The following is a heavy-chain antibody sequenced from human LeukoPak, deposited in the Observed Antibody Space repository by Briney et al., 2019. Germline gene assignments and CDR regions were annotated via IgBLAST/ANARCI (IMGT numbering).Heavy chain of an antibody. CDR1: GFTFSSYA. J-gene: IGHJ4*02. CDR2: ISGSGDST. V-gene: IGHV3-23*01. Sequence: GGSLRLSCAASGFTFSSYAMSWVRQAPGKGLEWVSAISGSGDSTYYGDSVKGRFTISRDNSKNTLYLQMNSLRAEDTAVYYCAREESGYDSSGYYGYWGQGTLVTVSS. CDR3: AREESGYDSSGYYGY. D-gene: IGHD3-22*01.